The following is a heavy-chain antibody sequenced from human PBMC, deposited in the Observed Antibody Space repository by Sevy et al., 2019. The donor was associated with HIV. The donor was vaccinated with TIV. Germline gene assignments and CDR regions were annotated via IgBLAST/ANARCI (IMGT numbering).Heavy chain of an antibody. D-gene: IGHD6-13*01. CDR3: ARGGGSSSWYLYYYYYGMDV. V-gene: IGHV3-30-3*01. J-gene: IGHJ6*02. Sequence: GGSLRLSCAASGFTFSGYAMHWVRQAPGKGLEWVAVISYDGSNKYYADSVKGRFTISRDNSKNTLYLQMNSLRAEDTAVYYCARGGGSSSWYLYYYYYGMDVWGQGTTVTVSS. CDR2: ISYDGSNK. CDR1: GFTFSGYA.